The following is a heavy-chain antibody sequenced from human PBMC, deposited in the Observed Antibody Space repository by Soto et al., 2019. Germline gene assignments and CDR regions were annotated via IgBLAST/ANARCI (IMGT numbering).Heavy chain of an antibody. CDR3: AREVRYFAEDNYYYYYMDV. CDR2: INPNSGGT. Sequence: ASVKVSCNASGYTFTGYYMHWVRQAPGQGLEWMGWINPNSGGTNYAQKYQGWVTMTRDTSISTAYMELSRLRSDDTAVYYCAREVRYFAEDNYYYYYMDVWGKGTTVTVSS. J-gene: IGHJ6*03. CDR1: GYTFTGYY. D-gene: IGHD3-9*01. V-gene: IGHV1-2*04.